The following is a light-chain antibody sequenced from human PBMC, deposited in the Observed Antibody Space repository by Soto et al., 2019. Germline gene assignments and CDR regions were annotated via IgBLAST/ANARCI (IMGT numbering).Light chain of an antibody. J-gene: IGLJ1*01. CDR1: SSDVGGYNY. V-gene: IGLV2-14*01. CDR3: SSNTRSSLYV. CDR2: EVS. Sequence: QAVLTPPASVSGSPVQSITISCTGTSSDVGGYNYVSWHQQHPGKAPKLMIFEVSYRPSGVSDRFSGSKSGNTASLTISGLQADDESDYYCSSNTRSSLYVFGTGTKLTVL.